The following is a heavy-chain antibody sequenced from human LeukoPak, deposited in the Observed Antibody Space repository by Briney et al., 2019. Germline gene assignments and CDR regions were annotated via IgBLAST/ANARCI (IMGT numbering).Heavy chain of an antibody. CDR3: AKVSSRPARGYYFDY. V-gene: IGHV3-23*01. J-gene: IGHJ4*02. Sequence: GGSLRLSCAASGFTFSSHTMNWVRQAPGKGLEWVSVISSSGGSTYYADSVKGRFTISRDNSKNTLYLQMNSLRAEDTAVYYCAKVSSRPARGYYFDYWGQGTLVTVSS. CDR1: GFTFSSHT. CDR2: ISSSGGST. D-gene: IGHD6-6*01.